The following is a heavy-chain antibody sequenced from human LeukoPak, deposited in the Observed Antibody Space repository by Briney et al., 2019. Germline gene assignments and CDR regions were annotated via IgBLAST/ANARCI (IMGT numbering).Heavy chain of an antibody. D-gene: IGHD2-2*01. CDR3: TRTRGCSSTSCYADY. CDR2: ISYDGSNK. V-gene: IGHV3-30-3*01. CDR1: GFTFSSYA. J-gene: IGHJ4*02. Sequence: PGGSLRLSCAASGFTFSSYAMHWVRQAPGKGLEWVAVISYDGSNKYYADSVKGRFTISRDNSKNTLYLQMNSLRAEDTAVYSCTRTRGCSSTSCYADYWGQGTLVTVSS.